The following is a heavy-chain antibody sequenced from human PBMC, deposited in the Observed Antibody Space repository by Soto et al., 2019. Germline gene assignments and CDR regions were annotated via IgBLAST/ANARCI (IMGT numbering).Heavy chain of an antibody. D-gene: IGHD2-15*01. V-gene: IGHV3-9*01. J-gene: IGHJ6*02. CDR2: ISWNSGSI. CDR1: GFTFADYA. Sequence: PGGSLRLSCAASGFTFADYAMHWVRQAPGKGLEWVSGISWNSGSIGYADSVKGRFTISRDTAKNSLYLQMNSLRAEDTALYYCGMVAATSNGMDVWGQGTTVTVSS. CDR3: GMVAATSNGMDV.